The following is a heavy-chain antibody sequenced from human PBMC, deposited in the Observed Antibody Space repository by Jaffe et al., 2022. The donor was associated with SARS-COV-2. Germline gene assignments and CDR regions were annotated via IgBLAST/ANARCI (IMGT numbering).Heavy chain of an antibody. CDR2: ISYDGSNK. CDR1: GFTFSSYG. V-gene: IGHV3-30*18. Sequence: QVQLVESGGGVVQPGRSLRLSCAASGFTFSSYGMHWVRQAPGKGLEWVAVISYDGSNKYYADSVKGRFTISRDNSKNTLYLQMNSLRAEDTAVYYCAKDLFKQDYYGMDVWGQGTTVTVSS. J-gene: IGHJ6*02. CDR3: AKDLFKQDYYGMDV.